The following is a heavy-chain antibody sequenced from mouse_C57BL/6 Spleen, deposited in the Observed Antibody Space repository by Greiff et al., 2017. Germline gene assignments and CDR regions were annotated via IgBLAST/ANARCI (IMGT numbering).Heavy chain of an antibody. J-gene: IGHJ1*03. CDR2: IYPGDGDT. CDR3: ARSGPYYGSSHWYFDV. CDR1: GYAFRSYW. V-gene: IGHV1-80*01. D-gene: IGHD1-1*01. Sequence: VQLQQSGAELVKPGASVKISCKASGYAFRSYWMNWVKQRPGKGLEWIGQIYPGDGDTNYNGKFKGKATLTADKSSSTAYMQLSSLTSEDSAVYFCARSGPYYGSSHWYFDVWGTGTTVTVSS.